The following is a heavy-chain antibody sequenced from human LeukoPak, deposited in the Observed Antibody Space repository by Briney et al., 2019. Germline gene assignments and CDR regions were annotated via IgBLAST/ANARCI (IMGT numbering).Heavy chain of an antibody. D-gene: IGHD6-13*01. J-gene: IGHJ4*02. CDR2: IIPIFGTA. Sequence: SVKVSCKASGGTFSSYAISWVRQAPGQGLEWMGGIIPIFGTANYAQKFQGRVTITTDESTSTAYMELSSLRSEDTAVYYCARGGYSSPPFDYWGQGTLVTVSS. CDR3: ARGGYSSPPFDY. V-gene: IGHV1-69*05. CDR1: GGTFSSYA.